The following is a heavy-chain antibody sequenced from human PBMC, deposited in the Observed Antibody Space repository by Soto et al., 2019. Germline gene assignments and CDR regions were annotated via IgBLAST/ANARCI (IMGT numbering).Heavy chain of an antibody. CDR3: ASGYYDSSGYSIDY. CDR2: LIVILGST. J-gene: IGHJ4*02. Sequence: SVKVSCKSSGGTFNRFAFSWVRQAPGEGLEWMGGLIVILGSTNYAQKFEGRVTITADEASSTAYMEVSDLRSEDTALYFCASGYYDSSGYSIDYWGQGTQVTVSS. CDR1: GGTFNRFA. D-gene: IGHD3-22*01. V-gene: IGHV1-69*13.